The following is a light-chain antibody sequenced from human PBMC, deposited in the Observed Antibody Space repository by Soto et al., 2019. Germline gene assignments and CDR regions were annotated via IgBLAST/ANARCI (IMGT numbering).Light chain of an antibody. CDR1: QSVSSY. J-gene: IGKJ4*01. Sequence: EIVMTQSPATLSVSPGERATLSCRASQSVSSYLAWYQQKPGQAPRLLIYDASNRATGIPARFSGSGSGTDFILTISSLEPEDSGVYYCQQRNDWVTFGGGTKVDI. V-gene: IGKV3-11*01. CDR3: QQRNDWVT. CDR2: DAS.